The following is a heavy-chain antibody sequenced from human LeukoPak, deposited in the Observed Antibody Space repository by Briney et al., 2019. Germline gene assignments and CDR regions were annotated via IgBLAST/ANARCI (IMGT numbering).Heavy chain of an antibody. J-gene: IGHJ4*02. CDR1: GYSISSDYY. V-gene: IGHV4-38-2*02. D-gene: IGHD3-16*02. CDR2: IYHSGST. Sequence: SETLSLTCTVSGYSISSDYYWGWVRQPPGKGLEWIASIYHSGSTHYSPSLKSRVTISRDTSKNQFSLNLNYVSATDTAVYFCARVIHNYFDYWGQGTLVTVSS. CDR3: ARVIHNYFDY.